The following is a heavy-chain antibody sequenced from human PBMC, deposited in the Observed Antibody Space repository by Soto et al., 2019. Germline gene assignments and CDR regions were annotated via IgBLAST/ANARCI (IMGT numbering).Heavy chain of an antibody. CDR1: GGTFSSYA. D-gene: IGHD3-10*01. J-gene: IGHJ4*02. Sequence: ASVKVSCKASGGTFSSYAISWVRQAPGQGLEWMGGIIPIFGTANYAQKFQGRVTITADESTSTAYMELSSLRSEDTAVYYCAGYYYGSGSYFGGVFDYWGQGTLVTVSS. CDR3: AGYYYGSGSYFGGVFDY. V-gene: IGHV1-69*13. CDR2: IIPIFGTA.